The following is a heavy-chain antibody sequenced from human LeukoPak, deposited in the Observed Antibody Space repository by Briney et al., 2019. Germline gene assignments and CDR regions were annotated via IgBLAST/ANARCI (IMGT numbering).Heavy chain of an antibody. CDR2: IKQDGSEK. CDR3: AREDYGSGSYYTVLDC. V-gene: IGHV3-7*01. CDR1: GFTFSSHW. J-gene: IGHJ4*02. D-gene: IGHD3-10*01. Sequence: PGGSLRLSCAASGFTFSSHWMSWVRQAPGKGLEWVANIKQDGSEKYYVDSVKGRFTISRDNAKNSLYLQMNSLRAEDTAVYYCAREDYGSGSYYTVLDCWGQGTLVTVSS.